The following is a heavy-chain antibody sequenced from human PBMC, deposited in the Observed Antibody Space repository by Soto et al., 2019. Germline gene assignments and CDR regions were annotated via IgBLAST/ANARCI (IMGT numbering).Heavy chain of an antibody. D-gene: IGHD3-22*01. J-gene: IGHJ3*01. Sequence: GGSLRLSCAASGFTFSSYSMDWVRQAPGKGLEWVSYISSGSSVIYYADSVEGRFTISRDNAKGSLFLQMNSLRDDDTAVYYCVRDQDRSPPRAFDLWGQGTMVTVSS. CDR2: ISSGSSVI. CDR3: VRDQDRSPPRAFDL. V-gene: IGHV3-48*02. CDR1: GFTFSSYS.